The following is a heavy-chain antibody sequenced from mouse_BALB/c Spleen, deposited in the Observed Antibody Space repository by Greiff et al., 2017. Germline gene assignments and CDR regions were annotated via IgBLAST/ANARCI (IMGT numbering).Heavy chain of an antibody. CDR1: GFTFSSFG. V-gene: IGHV5-17*02. J-gene: IGHJ4*01. CDR3: ARPSYYGNAMDY. CDR2: ISSGSSTI. Sequence: EVNVVESGGGLVQPGGSRKLSCAASGFTFSSFGMHWVRQAPEKGLEWVAYISSGSSTIYYADTVKGRFTISRDNPKNTLFLQMTSLRSEDTAMYYCARPSYYGNAMDYWGQGTSVTVSS. D-gene: IGHD2-10*01.